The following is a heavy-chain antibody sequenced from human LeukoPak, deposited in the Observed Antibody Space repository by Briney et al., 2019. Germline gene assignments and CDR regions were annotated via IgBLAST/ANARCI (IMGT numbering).Heavy chain of an antibody. D-gene: IGHD6-13*01. J-gene: IGHJ5*02. CDR3: ARQGYSSSWDLYNWFDP. CDR2: IYYSGST. V-gene: IGHV4-59*08. CDR1: GGSISSYY. Sequence: PSETLSLTCTVSGGSISSYYWSWIRQPPGKGLEWIGYIYYSGSTNYNPSLKGRVTISVDTSKNQFSLKLSSVTAADTAVYYCARQGYSSSWDLYNWFDPWGQGTLVTVSS.